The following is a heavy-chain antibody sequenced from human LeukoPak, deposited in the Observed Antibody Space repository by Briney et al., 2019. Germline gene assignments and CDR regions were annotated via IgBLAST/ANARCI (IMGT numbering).Heavy chain of an antibody. D-gene: IGHD6-13*01. CDR2: INHSGST. CDR3: APGQQLVGGGLDY. CDR1: GGSFSGYY. J-gene: IGHJ4*02. Sequence: SETLSLTCAVYGGSFSGYYWSWIRQPPGKGLEWIGEINHSGSTNYNPSLKSRVTISVDTSKNQFSLKLSSVTAEDTAVYYCAPGQQLVGGGLDYCGQGTLVTVSS. V-gene: IGHV4-34*01.